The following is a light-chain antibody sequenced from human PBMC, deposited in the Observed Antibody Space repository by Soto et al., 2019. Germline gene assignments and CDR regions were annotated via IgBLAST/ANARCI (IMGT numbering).Light chain of an antibody. Sequence: QSVLTQPPSASGTPGQRVTISCSGSSSNIGSNTVNWYQQLPGTAPKLLIYSNNQRPSGVPYRFSGSKSGTSASLAISGLQYEDEADYYCAAWDDSLNGWVFGGGTKLTVL. J-gene: IGLJ3*02. V-gene: IGLV1-44*01. CDR1: SSNIGSNT. CDR2: SNN. CDR3: AAWDDSLNGWV.